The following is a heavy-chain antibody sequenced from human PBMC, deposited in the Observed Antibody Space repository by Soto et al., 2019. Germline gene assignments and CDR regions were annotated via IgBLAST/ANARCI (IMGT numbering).Heavy chain of an antibody. V-gene: IGHV3-30-3*01. J-gene: IGHJ6*02. CDR1: GFTFSSYA. D-gene: IGHD1-26*01. CDR3: ARERVGARALYYYYGMDV. Sequence: PGGSLRLSCAASGFTFSSYAMHWVRQAPGKGLEWVAVISYDGSNKYYADSVKGRFTISRDNSKNTLYLQMNSLRAEDTAVYYCARERVGARALYYYYGMDVWGQGTTATVSS. CDR2: ISYDGSNK.